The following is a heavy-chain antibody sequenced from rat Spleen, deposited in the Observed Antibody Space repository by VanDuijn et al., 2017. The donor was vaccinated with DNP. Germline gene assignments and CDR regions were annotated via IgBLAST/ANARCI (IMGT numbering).Heavy chain of an antibody. V-gene: IGHV3-1*01. Sequence: EVLLQESGPGLVKPSQSLSLTCSVTGYSITSNYWAWIRKFPGNKMEWMGYISYSGSTSYNPSLKGRISITRDTSKNQFFLQLNSVTTEDTATYYCARGVDYGGSNWFAYWGQGTLVTVSS. CDR2: ISYSGST. CDR3: ARGVDYGGSNWFAY. CDR1: GYSITSNY. D-gene: IGHD1-11*01. J-gene: IGHJ3*01.